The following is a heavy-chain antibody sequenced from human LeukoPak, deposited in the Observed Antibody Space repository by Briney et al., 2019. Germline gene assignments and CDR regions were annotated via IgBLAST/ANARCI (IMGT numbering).Heavy chain of an antibody. V-gene: IGHV3-23*01. J-gene: IGHJ4*02. CDR2: ISGSGGST. CDR3: AKSQDGGRLFHFDY. Sequence: GGSLRLSCAASGFTFSSYAMSWVRQAPGKGLEWVSVISGSGGSTYSADSVKGRFTIPRDNSKNTLYLQMNSLRAEDTAVYFCAKSQDGGRLFHFDYWGQGTLVTVSS. CDR1: GFTFSSYA. D-gene: IGHD1-26*01.